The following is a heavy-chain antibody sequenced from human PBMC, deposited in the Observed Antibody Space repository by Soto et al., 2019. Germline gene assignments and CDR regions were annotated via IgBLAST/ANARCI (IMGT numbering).Heavy chain of an antibody. CDR2: IIPIFGTA. CDR1: GATFSSYA. V-gene: IGHV1-69*13. CDR3: ATGGNWNYDWFDP. J-gene: IGHJ5*02. Sequence: SGKVSSKASGATFSSYAISWVRQAPGKGLEWMGGIIPIFGTANYAQKFQGRVTITADESTSTAYMELSSLRPEDTAVYYCATGGNWNYDWFDPWGQGTLVTVSS. D-gene: IGHD1-7*01.